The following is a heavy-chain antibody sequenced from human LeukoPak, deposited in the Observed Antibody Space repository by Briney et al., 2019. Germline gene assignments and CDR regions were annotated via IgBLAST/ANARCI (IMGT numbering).Heavy chain of an antibody. CDR2: IIPILGIA. J-gene: IGHJ4*02. CDR3: ARGPNYYDSSGYYPVPFDY. CDR1: GGTFSSYA. V-gene: IGHV1-69*04. D-gene: IGHD3-22*01. Sequence: GASVKVSCKASGGTFSSYAISWVRQAPGQGLERMGRIIPILGIANYAQKFQGRVTITADKSTSTAYMELSSLRSEDTAVYYCARGPNYYDSSGYYPVPFDYWGQGTLVTVSS.